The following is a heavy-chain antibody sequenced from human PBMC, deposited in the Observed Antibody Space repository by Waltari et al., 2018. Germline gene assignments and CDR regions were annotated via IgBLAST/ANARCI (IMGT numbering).Heavy chain of an antibody. V-gene: IGHV4-38-2*01. CDR1: GYSISSGYH. D-gene: IGHD3-22*01. CDR3: AKEHYYDSSGLRGGAFDI. Sequence: QVQLQESGPGLVKPSETLSLTCAVSGYSISSGYHWGWIRQPPGKGLEWIGSIYHSGSTYYNPSLKSRVTISVDTSKNQFSLKLSSVTAADTAVYYCAKEHYYDSSGLRGGAFDIWGQGTMVTVSS. CDR2: IYHSGST. J-gene: IGHJ3*02.